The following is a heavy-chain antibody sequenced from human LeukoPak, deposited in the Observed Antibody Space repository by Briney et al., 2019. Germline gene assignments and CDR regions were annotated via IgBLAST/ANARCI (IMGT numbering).Heavy chain of an antibody. CDR2: IYDSGTT. Sequence: PSETLSLTCTVSGGSISSYYWSWIRQPPGKGPEWIAYIYDSGTTNYNPSLKSRVTISADTSKNQFSLKLTSVTGADTALYYCARVGHTYAFDYWGQGTLVTVSS. CDR3: ARVGHTYAFDY. CDR1: GGSISSYY. J-gene: IGHJ4*02. V-gene: IGHV4-59*01. D-gene: IGHD5-18*01.